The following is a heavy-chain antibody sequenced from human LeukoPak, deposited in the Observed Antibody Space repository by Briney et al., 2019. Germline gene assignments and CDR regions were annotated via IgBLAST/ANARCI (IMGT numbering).Heavy chain of an antibody. D-gene: IGHD1-14*01. V-gene: IGHV3-23*01. CDR1: GFTFSSYA. Sequence: PGGSLRLSCAASGFTFSSYAMSWVRQAPGKGLEWVSAISGSGGSTYYADSVKGRFTISRDNSKNKLYLQMNSLGAEDTAVYCCATNPYNRNFPPQFDYWGQGTLVTVSS. J-gene: IGHJ4*02. CDR2: ISGSGGST. CDR3: ATNPYNRNFPPQFDY.